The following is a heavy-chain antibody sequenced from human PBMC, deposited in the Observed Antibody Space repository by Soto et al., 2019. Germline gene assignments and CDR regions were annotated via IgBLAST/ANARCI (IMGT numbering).Heavy chain of an antibody. D-gene: IGHD3-22*01. CDR3: AKEGSHYDSSGTFGY. V-gene: IGHV3-23*01. CDR1: GFTFSSYV. Sequence: GGSLRLSCAASGFTFSSYVMSWVRQAPGKGLEWVSAIIGSGGSTYYADSVKGRFTISRDNSKNTLYLQMDSLRAEDTAVYYCAKEGSHYDSSGTFGYWGQGTLVTVSS. CDR2: IIGSGGST. J-gene: IGHJ4*02.